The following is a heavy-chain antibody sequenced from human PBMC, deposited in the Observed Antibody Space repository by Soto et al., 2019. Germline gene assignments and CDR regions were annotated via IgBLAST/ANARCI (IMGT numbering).Heavy chain of an antibody. D-gene: IGHD3-16*01. Sequence: QEELVESGGGVVQPGRSLRLSCAASGFTFSGFGMHWVRQAPGKGLEWVAVISYDGTNAIYADSVKGRFSVSRDNSKKILYLQMNRLRNADPAIYYCARWGKREGESSPPTDLWGQGTLVTVSS. CDR1: GFTFSGFG. CDR2: ISYDGTNA. J-gene: IGHJ5*02. V-gene: IGHV3-30*03. CDR3: ARWGKREGESSPPTDL.